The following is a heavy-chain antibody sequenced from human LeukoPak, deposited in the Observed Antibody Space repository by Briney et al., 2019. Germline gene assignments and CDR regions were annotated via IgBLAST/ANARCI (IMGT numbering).Heavy chain of an antibody. V-gene: IGHV3-21*01. CDR3: ARDPVPAAFDY. J-gene: IGHJ4*02. CDR2: ISSSSSYI. D-gene: IGHD2-2*01. CDR1: GFTFSSYE. Sequence: GGSLRLSCAASGFTFSSYEMNWVRQAPGKGLEWVSSISSSSSYIYYADSVKGRFTISRDNAKNSLYLQMNSLRAEDTAVYYCARDPVPAAFDYWGQGTLVTVSS.